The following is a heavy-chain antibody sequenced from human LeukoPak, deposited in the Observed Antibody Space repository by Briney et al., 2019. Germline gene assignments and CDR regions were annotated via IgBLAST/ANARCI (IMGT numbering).Heavy chain of an antibody. CDR1: GYTFTDYY. V-gene: IGHV1-2*02. CDR2: LNHNSGGK. Sequence: ASVTASFKVTGYTFTDYYTHSVRQPPGQGMAWMGWLNHNSGGKNYAQKFQGRVTMTRDTSISTAYMELSRLRSDDTAVYYCAVGDYRDYWGQGTLVTVSS. CDR3: AVGDYRDY. J-gene: IGHJ4*02. D-gene: IGHD4-11*01.